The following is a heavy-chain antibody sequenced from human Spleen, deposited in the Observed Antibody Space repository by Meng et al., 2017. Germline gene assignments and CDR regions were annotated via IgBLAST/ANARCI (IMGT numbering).Heavy chain of an antibody. D-gene: IGHD6-13*01. Sequence: SETLSLTCTVSGGSISDYDWTWIRQPPGRGLEWIGYIYYTGSTNYNPSLESRVAISVVTSQHQFSLKLRSVTAADTAVYYCARAGGRAYSSSWYIEYWGQG. J-gene: IGHJ4*01. CDR3: ARAGGRAYSSSWYIEY. CDR2: IYYTGST. V-gene: IGHV4-59*01. CDR1: GGSISDYD.